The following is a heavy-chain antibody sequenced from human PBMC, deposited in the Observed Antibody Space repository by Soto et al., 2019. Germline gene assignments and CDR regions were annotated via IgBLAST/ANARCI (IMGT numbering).Heavy chain of an antibody. CDR3: ARSLSEDFWSGPKGYYGMDV. Sequence: SETLSLTCTVSGGSITSYYWRWIRQPPGKGLEWIGYIYYSGSTNYNPSLKSRVTISVDTSKNQFSLKLSSVTAADTAVYYCARSLSEDFWSGPKGYYGMDVWGQGTTVTVSS. V-gene: IGHV4-59*01. CDR2: IYYSGST. D-gene: IGHD3-3*01. CDR1: GGSITSYY. J-gene: IGHJ6*02.